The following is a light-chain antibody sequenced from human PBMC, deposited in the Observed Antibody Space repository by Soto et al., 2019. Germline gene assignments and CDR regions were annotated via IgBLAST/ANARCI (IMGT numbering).Light chain of an antibody. CDR1: SSDVGGYNY. V-gene: IGLV2-8*01. Sequence: QSVLTQPPSASGSPGQSVTISCTGTSSDVGGYNYVSWYPQHPGKAPKLMIYEVSKRPSGVPDRFPGSKSGNTASLTVSGLQAEDEADYYCSSYAGSNNYVFGTGTKVTVL. CDR2: EVS. CDR3: SSYAGSNNYV. J-gene: IGLJ1*01.